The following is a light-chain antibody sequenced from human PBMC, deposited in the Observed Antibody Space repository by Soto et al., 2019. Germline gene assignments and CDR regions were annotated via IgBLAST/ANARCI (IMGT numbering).Light chain of an antibody. CDR2: DVT. J-gene: IGLJ1*01. V-gene: IGLV2-11*01. Sequence: QSVLTQPRSVSGSPGQSVTISCTGTSSVVGGYNYVSWYQQHPDKAPKVMIYDVTKRPSGVPDRFSGSKSGNTASLTISGLHAEDEADYYCCSYAGSYTYVFGTGPKVTVL. CDR3: CSYAGSYTYV. CDR1: SSVVGGYNY.